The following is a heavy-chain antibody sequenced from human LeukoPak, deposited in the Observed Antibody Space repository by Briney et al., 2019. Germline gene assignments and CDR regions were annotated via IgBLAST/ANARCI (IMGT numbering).Heavy chain of an antibody. Sequence: SETLSLTCTVSGGSISSYYWSWIRQPPGKGLEWIGYIYYSGSTNYNPSLKSRVTISVDTSKNQFSLKLSSVTAADTAVYYCARAHMVTSYYYYYYMDVWGKGTTVTVSS. CDR1: GGSISSYY. J-gene: IGHJ6*03. D-gene: IGHD5-18*01. V-gene: IGHV4-59*01. CDR2: IYYSGST. CDR3: ARAHMVTSYYYYYYMDV.